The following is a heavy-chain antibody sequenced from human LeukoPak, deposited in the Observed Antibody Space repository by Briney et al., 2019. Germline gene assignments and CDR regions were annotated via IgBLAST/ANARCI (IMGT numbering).Heavy chain of an antibody. Sequence: GASVKVSCKASGYTFTGYYMHWVRQAPGQGPEWMGWINPNSGGTNYAQKFQGRVTMTRDTSMSTAYMELSRLRSDDTAVYYCARASYGGSQGEYNWFDPWGQGTLVTVSS. CDR2: INPNSGGT. J-gene: IGHJ5*02. CDR1: GYTFTGYY. D-gene: IGHD4-23*01. CDR3: ARASYGGSQGEYNWFDP. V-gene: IGHV1-2*02.